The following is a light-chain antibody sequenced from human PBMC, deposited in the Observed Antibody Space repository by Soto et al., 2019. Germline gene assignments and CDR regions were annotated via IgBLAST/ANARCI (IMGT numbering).Light chain of an antibody. Sequence: EIVLTQAPDTLSLSPGERATLSCRASQSVRNNYLAWYQQKPGQAPRLLIYGASSRATGIPDRFSGSVSGTDFTLTISRLEPEDFAVYYWHQYTGSPHSFGGGTKVEI. V-gene: IGKV3-20*01. CDR3: HQYTGSPHS. CDR1: QSVRNNY. J-gene: IGKJ4*01. CDR2: GAS.